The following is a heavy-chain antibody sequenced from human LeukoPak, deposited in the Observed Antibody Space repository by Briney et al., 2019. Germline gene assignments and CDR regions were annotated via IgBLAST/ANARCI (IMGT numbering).Heavy chain of an antibody. CDR3: VKRLNNYFDY. CDR2: ISSNGGST. CDR1: GFIFSSYA. Sequence: GGSLTLACPASGFIFSSYAMHWVRQPAGKGLEFVSGISSNGGSTYYADSVKARFTMSRDNSKNALYLQMSSLRAEDTAVYYCVKRLNNYFDYWGQGTLVTVSS. V-gene: IGHV3-64D*06. J-gene: IGHJ4*02. D-gene: IGHD4/OR15-4a*01.